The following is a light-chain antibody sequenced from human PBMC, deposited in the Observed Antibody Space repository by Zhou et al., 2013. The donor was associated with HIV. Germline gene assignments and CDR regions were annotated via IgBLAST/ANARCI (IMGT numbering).Light chain of an antibody. CDR1: QSVSSSY. CDR2: GAS. CDR3: QQYNNWPLT. Sequence: EIVLTQSPGTLSLSPGEIVSLSCRASQSVSSSYLAWYQQKPGQAPRLLIYGASSRATGIPDRFSGSGSGTEFTLTISSLQSEDFAVYYCQQYNNWPLTFGGGTKVEIK. V-gene: IGKV3-20*01. J-gene: IGKJ4*01.